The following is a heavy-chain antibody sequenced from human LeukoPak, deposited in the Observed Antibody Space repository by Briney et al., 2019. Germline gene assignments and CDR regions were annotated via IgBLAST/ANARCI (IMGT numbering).Heavy chain of an antibody. CDR2: ISGSGGST. Sequence: AGGSLRLSCAASGFTFSSYAMSWVRQAPGKGLEWVSAISGSGGSTYYADSVKGRFTISRDNSKNTLYLQMNSLRAEDTAVYYCAKRITYYYDSSGYYYGYWGQGTLVTVSS. CDR3: AKRITYYYDSSGYYYGY. CDR1: GFTFSSYA. V-gene: IGHV3-23*01. J-gene: IGHJ4*02. D-gene: IGHD3-22*01.